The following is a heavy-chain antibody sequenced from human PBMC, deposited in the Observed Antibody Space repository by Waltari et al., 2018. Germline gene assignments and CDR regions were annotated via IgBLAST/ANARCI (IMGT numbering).Heavy chain of an antibody. Sequence: QVQLVQSGAQVKKPGSSVQVSCTASGVTFSTYAVSWVRQAPGQGLAWMGGSIPIFGTANYEQKFKGRVTITADESTSTAYMELSSLRSEDTAVYYCARGRRDGYSGYFDYWGQGTLVTVSS. D-gene: IGHD4-4*01. J-gene: IGHJ4*02. CDR3: ARGRRDGYSGYFDY. V-gene: IGHV1-69*01. CDR1: GVTFSTYA. CDR2: SIPIFGTA.